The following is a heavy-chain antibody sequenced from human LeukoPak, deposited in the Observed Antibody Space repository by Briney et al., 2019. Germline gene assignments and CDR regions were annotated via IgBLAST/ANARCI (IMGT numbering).Heavy chain of an antibody. CDR3: AGCIAAAGTGGPWFDY. J-gene: IGHJ4*02. D-gene: IGHD6-13*01. CDR1: GGTFSSYA. Sequence: SVKVSCKASGGTFSSYAISWVRQAPGQGLEWMGGIIPIFGTANYAQKFQGRVTITADESTSTAYMELSSLRSEDTAVYYCAGCIAAAGTGGPWFDYWGQGTLVTVSS. V-gene: IGHV1-69*01. CDR2: IIPIFGTA.